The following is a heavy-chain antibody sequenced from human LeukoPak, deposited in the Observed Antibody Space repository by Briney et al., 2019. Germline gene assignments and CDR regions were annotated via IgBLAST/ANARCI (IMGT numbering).Heavy chain of an antibody. Sequence: SETLSLICAVYGGSFSGYYWSWIRQPPGKGLEWIGEINHSGSTNYNPSLKSRVTISVDTSKNQFSLKLSSVTAADTAVYYCARVVRITMIVVVTRDAFDIWGQGTMVTVSS. CDR2: INHSGST. V-gene: IGHV4-34*01. CDR3: ARVVRITMIVVVTRDAFDI. J-gene: IGHJ3*02. D-gene: IGHD3-22*01. CDR1: GGSFSGYY.